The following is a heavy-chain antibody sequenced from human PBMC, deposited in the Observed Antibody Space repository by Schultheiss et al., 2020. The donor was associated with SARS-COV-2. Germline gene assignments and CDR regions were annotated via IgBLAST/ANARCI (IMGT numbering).Heavy chain of an antibody. D-gene: IGHD4-17*01. J-gene: IGHJ4*02. V-gene: IGHV4-39*07. Sequence: SETLSLTCTVSGASIDSTNYYWDWIRQPPGKGLEWIGSIYHSGSTYYNPSIKSRVTLSVDTSKNQFSLKLTSVTAAATAVYYCAREGGEDDYGDDSIFRRSYYCDYWGQGTLVTVSS. CDR2: IYHSGST. CDR3: AREGGEDDYGDDSIFRRSYYCDY. CDR1: GASIDSTNYY.